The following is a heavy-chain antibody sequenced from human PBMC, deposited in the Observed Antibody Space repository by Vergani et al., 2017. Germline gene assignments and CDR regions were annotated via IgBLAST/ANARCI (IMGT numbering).Heavy chain of an antibody. CDR1: GGSFSGYY. CDR2: INHSGST. CDR3: ARAERFRNYYGSGSYKPFDD. J-gene: IGHJ4*02. V-gene: IGHV4-34*01. D-gene: IGHD3-10*01. Sequence: QVQLQQWGAGLLKPSETLSLTCAVYGGSFSGYYWSWIRPPPGKGLEWIGEINHSGSTNYNPSLKSRVTISVDTSKNQFSLKLSSVTAADTAVDYCARAERFRNYYGSGSYKPFDDWGQGTLVTVSS.